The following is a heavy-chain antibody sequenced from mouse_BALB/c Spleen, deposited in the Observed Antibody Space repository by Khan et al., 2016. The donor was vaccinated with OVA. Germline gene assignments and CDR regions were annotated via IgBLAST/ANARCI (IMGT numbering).Heavy chain of an antibody. CDR1: GYPLTSYW. Sequence: QVQLQQPGAELVKPGASVKLSCKASGYPLTSYWLYWVKQRPGQGLEWIGEIDPSDSYTNYNQKFKGKATLTADKSSSTTYMQLSSLTSEASAVCYWACAFLYGSSTWFSYWGQGTLVTVSA. V-gene: IGHV1-69*02. CDR3: ACAFLYGSSTWFSY. D-gene: IGHD1-1*01. CDR2: IDPSDSYT. J-gene: IGHJ3*01.